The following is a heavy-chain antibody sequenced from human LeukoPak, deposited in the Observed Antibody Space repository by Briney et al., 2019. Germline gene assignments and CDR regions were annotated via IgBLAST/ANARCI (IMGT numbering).Heavy chain of an antibody. CDR2: IYYSGST. CDR3: ARRYDSSGYYVY. CDR1: GGSISSYY. V-gene: IGHV4-59*01. Sequence: PSETLSLTCTVSGGSISSYYWSWIRQPPGKGLEWIGYIYYSGSTNYNPSLKSRVTISVDTSKNQFSLKLSSVTAADTAVYYCARRYDSSGYYVYWGQGTLVTVSS. D-gene: IGHD3-22*01. J-gene: IGHJ4*02.